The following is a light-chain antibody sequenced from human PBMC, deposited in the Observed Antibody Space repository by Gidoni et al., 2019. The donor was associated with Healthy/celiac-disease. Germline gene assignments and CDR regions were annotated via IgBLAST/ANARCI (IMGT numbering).Light chain of an antibody. J-gene: IGKJ2*01. Sequence: EIVLTQSPGTLSLSPGERATLSCRASQSVSSSYLAWYQQKPGQAPRLLIDGASSRATGIPDRFSGSGSGTDFTLTISRLETEDFAVYYCQQYGSSPRMYTFGQGTKLEIK. CDR1: QSVSSSY. V-gene: IGKV3-20*01. CDR3: QQYGSSPRMYT. CDR2: GAS.